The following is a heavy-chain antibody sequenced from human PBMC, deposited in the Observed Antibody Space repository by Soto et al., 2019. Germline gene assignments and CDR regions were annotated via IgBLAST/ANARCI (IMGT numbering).Heavy chain of an antibody. J-gene: IGHJ6*02. CDR3: ARDLVQLERRRSGVSYYYYGMDV. D-gene: IGHD1-1*01. CDR2: ISYHGSNK. CDR1: RFTFSSYA. Sequence: QVQLVESGEGVVQPGRSLRLSCAASRFTFSSYAMHWVRQAPGKGLEWVAVISYHGSNKYYADSVKGRFTISRDNSKNVLYLQMNSLRAEDTAVYYCARDLVQLERRRSGVSYYYYGMDVWGQGTTVTVSS. V-gene: IGHV3-30-3*01.